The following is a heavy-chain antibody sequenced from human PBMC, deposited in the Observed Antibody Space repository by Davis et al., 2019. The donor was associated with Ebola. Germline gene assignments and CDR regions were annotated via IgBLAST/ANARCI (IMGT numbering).Heavy chain of an antibody. CDR1: GFTFSSYS. J-gene: IGHJ4*02. D-gene: IGHD4-17*01. CDR2: ISSSSSTI. V-gene: IGHV3-48*04. CDR3: ARGGDPIDV. Sequence: PGGSLRLSCAASGFTFSSYSMNWVRQTPGKGLEWVSYISSSSSTIYYADSVKGRFTFSRDNAKNSLYLQMNSLRAEDTAVYYCARGGDPIDVWGQGTLVTVSS.